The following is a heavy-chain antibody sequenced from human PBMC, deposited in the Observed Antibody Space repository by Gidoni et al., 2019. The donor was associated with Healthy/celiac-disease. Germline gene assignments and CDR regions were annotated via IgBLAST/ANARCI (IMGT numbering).Heavy chain of an antibody. D-gene: IGHD3-3*01. CDR2: INPSGGST. V-gene: IGHV1-46*01. CDR3: ARPSRLRFLEWTPLGPATYDY. CDR1: GYTFTSYY. J-gene: IGHJ4*02. Sequence: QVQLVQSGAEVKKPGASVKVSCKASGYTFTSYYMHWVRQAPGQGLEWMGIINPSGGSTSYAQKFQGRVTMTRDTSTSTVYMELSSLRSEDTAVYYCARPSRLRFLEWTPLGPATYDYWGQGTLVTVSS.